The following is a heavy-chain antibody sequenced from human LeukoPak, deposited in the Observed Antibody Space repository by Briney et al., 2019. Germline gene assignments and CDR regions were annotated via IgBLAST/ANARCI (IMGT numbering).Heavy chain of an antibody. J-gene: IGHJ4*02. CDR2: ISSSGSTI. Sequence: PGGSLRLSXAASGFTFSSYEMNWVRQAPGKGLEWVSYISSSGSTIYYADSVKGRFTISRDNAKNSLYLQMNNLRAEDTAVYYCAREYSGSYYRSFDYWGQGTLVTVSS. CDR1: GFTFSSYE. V-gene: IGHV3-48*03. CDR3: AREYSGSYYRSFDY. D-gene: IGHD1-26*01.